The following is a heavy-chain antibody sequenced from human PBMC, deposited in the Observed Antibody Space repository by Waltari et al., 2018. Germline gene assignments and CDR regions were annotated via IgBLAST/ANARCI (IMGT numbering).Heavy chain of an antibody. J-gene: IGHJ4*02. CDR3: AKVSGSIRDRRGSPPGDY. CDR1: GFTCSRYG. V-gene: IGHV3-30*18. CDR2: ISYDGSNK. D-gene: IGHD3-10*01. Sequence: QVHLVESGGGVVQPGRSLRLSGSASGFTCSRYGMPCVRQAPGKGLEWVALISYDGSNKYYADSVKGRFTISRDNSKNTLYLQMSSLRAEDTAVYYCAKVSGSIRDRRGSPPGDYWGQGTLVTVSS.